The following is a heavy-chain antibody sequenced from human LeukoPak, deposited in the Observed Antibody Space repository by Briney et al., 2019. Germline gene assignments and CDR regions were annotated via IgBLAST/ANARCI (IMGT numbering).Heavy chain of an antibody. V-gene: IGHV3-7*01. CDR1: GFTFSSYW. J-gene: IGHJ4*02. D-gene: IGHD3-10*01. CDR3: ASIDLYGSGSYYFDY. Sequence: GALRLSCAASGFTFSSYWMSWVRQAPGKGLEWVANIKQGGSEKYYVDSVKGRFTISRDNAKNSLYLQMNSLRAEDTAVYYCASIDLYGSGSYYFDYWGQGTLVTVSS. CDR2: IKQGGSEK.